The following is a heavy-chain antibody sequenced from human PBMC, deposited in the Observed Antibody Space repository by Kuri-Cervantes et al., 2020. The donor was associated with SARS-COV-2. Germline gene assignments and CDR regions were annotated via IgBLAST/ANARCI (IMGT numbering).Heavy chain of an antibody. CDR2: ISSSSSYI. V-gene: IGHV3-21*01. Sequence: LSLTCAASGFTFSSYSMNWVRQAPGKGPEWVSSISSSSSYIYYADSVKGRFTISRDNAKNTLYLQMNSLRAEDTAIYFCAREPGVSVAGTLVDSRGMDVWGKGTTVTVSS. D-gene: IGHD6-19*01. J-gene: IGHJ6*03. CDR3: AREPGVSVAGTLVDSRGMDV. CDR1: GFTFSSYS.